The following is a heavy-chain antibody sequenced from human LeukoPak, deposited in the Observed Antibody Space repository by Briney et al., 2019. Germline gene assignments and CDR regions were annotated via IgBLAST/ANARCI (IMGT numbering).Heavy chain of an antibody. Sequence: GASVKVSCKASGYTFTSYDVNWVRQATGQGLEWMGWMNPNSGNTGLAQKFQGRVTLTRDTSLSTAYMESSNLRSDDTAVYYCARDEVVAAPNYFGMVVWGQGTTVSVSS. CDR2: MNPNSGNT. CDR1: GYTFTSYD. J-gene: IGHJ6*02. D-gene: IGHD2-15*01. CDR3: ARDEVVAAPNYFGMVV. V-gene: IGHV1-8*01.